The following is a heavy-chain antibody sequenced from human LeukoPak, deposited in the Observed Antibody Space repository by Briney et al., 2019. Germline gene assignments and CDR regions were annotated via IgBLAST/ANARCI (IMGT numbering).Heavy chain of an antibody. CDR1: TRYFTNYW. J-gene: IGHJ5*01. D-gene: IGHD3-3*01. CDR2: IDRDGLKA. Sequence: GGSLRLFCTASTRYFTNYWMHWVRRVPGKGLAWLSRIDRDGLKADYADSVRGRFTISRHNAKSTAYPQMNSLRAEDTAVYYCGTSRWSGVVDSWGQGTLVTVSS. CDR3: GTSRWSGVVDS. V-gene: IGHV3-74*01.